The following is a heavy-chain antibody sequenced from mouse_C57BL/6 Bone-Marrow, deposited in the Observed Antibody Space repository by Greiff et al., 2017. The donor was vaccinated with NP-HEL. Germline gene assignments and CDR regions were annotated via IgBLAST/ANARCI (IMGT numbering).Heavy chain of an antibody. D-gene: IGHD2-4*01. CDR2: INPSSGYT. J-gene: IGHJ2*01. Sequence: QVQLQQSGAELAKPGASVKLSCKASGYTFTSYWMHWVKQRPGQGLEWIGYINPSSGYTKYNQKFKDKATLTADKSSSTAYMQLSSLTYEDSAVYYCARWDYDYDVGSDYWGQGTTLTVSS. V-gene: IGHV1-7*01. CDR1: GYTFTSYW. CDR3: ARWDYDYDVGSDY.